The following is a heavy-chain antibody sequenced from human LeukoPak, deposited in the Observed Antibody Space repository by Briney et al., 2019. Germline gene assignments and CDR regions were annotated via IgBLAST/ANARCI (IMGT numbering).Heavy chain of an antibody. J-gene: IGHJ6*03. D-gene: IGHD3-10*01. CDR1: GFTFSSYG. Sequence: GGSLRLSCAASGFTFSSYGMHWVRQAPGKGLEGVAFIRYDGSNKYYADSVKGRFTISRDNSKNTLYLQMNSLRAEDTAVYYCAKAGITMVRGVIITPRPYYYYYMDVWGKGTTVTISS. CDR3: AKAGITMVRGVIITPRPYYYYYMDV. V-gene: IGHV3-30*02. CDR2: IRYDGSNK.